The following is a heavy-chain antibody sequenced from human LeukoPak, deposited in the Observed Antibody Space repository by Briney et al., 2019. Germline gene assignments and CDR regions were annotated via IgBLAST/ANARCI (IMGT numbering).Heavy chain of an antibody. CDR3: ARQTYYYDSSGYYDHWFDS. J-gene: IGHJ5*01. Sequence: GSSVKVSCKASGGTFSSYAISWVRQATGQGLEWMGWMNPNSGNTGYAQKFQGRVTMTRNTSISTAYMELSSLRSEDTAVYYCARQTYYYDSSGYYDHWFDSWGQGTLVTVSS. V-gene: IGHV1-8*02. CDR2: MNPNSGNT. D-gene: IGHD3-22*01. CDR1: GGTFSSYA.